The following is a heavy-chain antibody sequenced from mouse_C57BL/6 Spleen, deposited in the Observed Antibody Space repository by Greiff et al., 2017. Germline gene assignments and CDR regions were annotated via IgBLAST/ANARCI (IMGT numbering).Heavy chain of an antibody. J-gene: IGHJ1*03. CDR1: GFNIKDDY. V-gene: IGHV14-4*01. Sequence: EVQLQQSGAELVRPGASVKLSCTASGFNIKDDYMHWVKQRPEQGLEWIGWIDPENGDTEYASKFQGKATITADTSSNTAYLQLSSLTSEDTAVDYCTTGDYGSSHWYFDVWGTGTTVTVSS. D-gene: IGHD1-1*01. CDR2: IDPENGDT. CDR3: TTGDYGSSHWYFDV.